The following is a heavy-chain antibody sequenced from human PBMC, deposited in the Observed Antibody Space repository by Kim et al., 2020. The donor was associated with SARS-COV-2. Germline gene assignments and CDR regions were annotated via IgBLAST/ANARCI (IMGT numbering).Heavy chain of an antibody. CDR3: ARSLNYYGSGSYSYYYYGMDV. CDR2: IIPIFGTA. D-gene: IGHD3-10*01. V-gene: IGHV1-69*13. Sequence: SVKVSCKASGGTFSSYAISWVRQAPGQGLEWMGGIIPIFGTANYAQKFQGRVTITADESTSTAYMELSSLRSEDTAVYYCARSLNYYGSGSYSYYYYGMDVSGQGNTVTVSS. CDR1: GGTFSSYA. J-gene: IGHJ6*02.